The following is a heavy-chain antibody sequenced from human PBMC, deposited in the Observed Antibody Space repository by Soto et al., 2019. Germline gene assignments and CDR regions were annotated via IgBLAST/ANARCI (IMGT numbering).Heavy chain of an antibody. D-gene: IGHD3-22*01. CDR3: ARGQHYYDSSGYLY. J-gene: IGHJ4*02. CDR1: GYTFTGYY. V-gene: IGHV1-2*02. CDR2: INPNSGGT. Sequence: ASVKVSCKASGYTFTGYYMHWVRQAPGQGLEWMGWINPNSGGTNYAQKFQGRVTMTRDTSISTAYMELSRLRSDDTAVYYCARGQHYYDSSGYLYWGQGTLVTVSS.